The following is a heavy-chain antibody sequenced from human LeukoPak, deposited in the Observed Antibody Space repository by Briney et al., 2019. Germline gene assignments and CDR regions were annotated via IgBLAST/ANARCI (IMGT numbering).Heavy chain of an antibody. CDR3: ASTSWSGYDY. J-gene: IGHJ4*02. D-gene: IGHD3-3*01. V-gene: IGHV3-7*01. Sequence: GGSPRLSCAASGFSLNYYWMTWVRQAPGKGLEWVANIKPDGSEKYYVDSVKGRFIVSRDNAKNSLYLQMNSLRVEDTAVYYCASTSWSGYDYWGQGTLVTVSS. CDR1: GFSLNYYW. CDR2: IKPDGSEK.